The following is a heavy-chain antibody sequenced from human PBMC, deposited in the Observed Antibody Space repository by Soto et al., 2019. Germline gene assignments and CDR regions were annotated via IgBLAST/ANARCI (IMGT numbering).Heavy chain of an antibody. CDR2: ISAYNGNT. J-gene: IGHJ4*02. CDR3: ARMQFGDNIPHFHF. D-gene: IGHD3-10*01. CDR1: GYTFTSYG. V-gene: IGHV1-18*01. Sequence: GASVKVSCKASGYTFTSYGISWVRQAPGQGLEWMGWISAYNGNTNYAQKLQGRVTMTTDTAATTAYLELRTLRSEDTAVYYCARMQFGDNIPHFHFWGQGTLVTVSS.